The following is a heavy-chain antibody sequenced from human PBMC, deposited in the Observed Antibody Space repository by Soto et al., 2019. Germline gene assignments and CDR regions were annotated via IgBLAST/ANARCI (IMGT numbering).Heavy chain of an antibody. Sequence: GGSLRLSCAASGFTFSSYAMSWVRQAPGKGLEWVSAISGSGGSTYYADSVKGRFTISRDNSKNTLYLQMNSLRAEDTAVYYCAKDLGVVVGPNWFDPWGQGTLVTVSS. J-gene: IGHJ5*02. D-gene: IGHD2-21*01. CDR2: ISGSGGST. V-gene: IGHV3-23*01. CDR3: AKDLGVVVGPNWFDP. CDR1: GFTFSSYA.